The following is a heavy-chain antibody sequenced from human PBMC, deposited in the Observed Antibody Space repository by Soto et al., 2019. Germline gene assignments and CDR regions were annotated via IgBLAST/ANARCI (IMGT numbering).Heavy chain of an antibody. V-gene: IGHV6-1*01. Sequence: QIQLQQSGPGLVKPSQTLSLTCAISGDSVSSNSAAWNWIRQSPSRGLEWLGRTYYRSKWYSDFAVSVRSRITINPDTSKNQVSLQLNSVTPEDTAVYFCARGSTDGFSRFLDFWCQGTLVTVSS. CDR2: TYYRSKWYS. D-gene: IGHD3-3*01. J-gene: IGHJ4*02. CDR1: GDSVSSNSAA. CDR3: ARGSTDGFSRFLDF.